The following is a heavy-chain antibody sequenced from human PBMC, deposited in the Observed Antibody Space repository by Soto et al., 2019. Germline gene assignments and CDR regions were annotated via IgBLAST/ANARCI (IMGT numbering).Heavy chain of an antibody. CDR1: GGSISSYY. Sequence: SETLSLTCTVSGGSISSYYWSWIRQPPGKGLEWIGYIYYSGSTNYNPSLKSRVTISVDTSKNQFSLKLSSVTAADTAVYYCARSPGIAAAGTLFDYWGQGTLVTVSS. J-gene: IGHJ4*02. CDR3: ARSPGIAAAGTLFDY. V-gene: IGHV4-59*12. CDR2: IYYSGST. D-gene: IGHD6-13*01.